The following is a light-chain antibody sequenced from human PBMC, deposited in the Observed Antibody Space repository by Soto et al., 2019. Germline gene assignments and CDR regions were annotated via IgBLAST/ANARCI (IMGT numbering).Light chain of an antibody. CDR1: HSVSSH. Sequence: IVVTQSPATLSVSPGERVTLSCRTSHSVSSHVAWYQQRPGQAPRLLLYGASTRATGIPVRFSGSGAGTEFTLTISSLQSEDFAVYYCQQYKNWPLVGQGTRLEIK. V-gene: IGKV3-15*01. CDR2: GAS. CDR3: QQYKNWPL. J-gene: IGKJ5*01.